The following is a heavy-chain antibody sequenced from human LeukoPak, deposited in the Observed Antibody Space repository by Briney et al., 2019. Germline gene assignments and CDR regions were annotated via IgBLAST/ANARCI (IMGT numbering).Heavy chain of an antibody. Sequence: SETLSLTCTVSGVSISNNYWSWIPQPPGKGLEWIGYVYYSGSTNYNPSLKSRVTISVDTSKNHFSLKLDSVTAADTAVYYCARDSRLVTRNYFDYWGQGTLVTVSS. CDR1: GVSISNNY. J-gene: IGHJ4*02. V-gene: IGHV4-59*01. D-gene: IGHD3-9*01. CDR2: VYYSGST. CDR3: ARDSRLVTRNYFDY.